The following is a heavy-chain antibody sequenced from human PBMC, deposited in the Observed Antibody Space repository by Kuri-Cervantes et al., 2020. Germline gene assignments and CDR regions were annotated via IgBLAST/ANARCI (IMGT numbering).Heavy chain of an antibody. V-gene: IGHV3-23*01. J-gene: IGHJ4*02. Sequence: GGSLRLSCAASGFTFSSYAMSWVRQAPGKGLEWVSAISGSGGSTYYADSVKGRFTISRDNSKNTLYLQTNSLRAEDTAVYYCARDARVRGVIITTSDYWGQGTLVTVSS. D-gene: IGHD3-10*01. CDR3: ARDARVRGVIITTSDY. CDR2: ISGSGGST. CDR1: GFTFSSYA.